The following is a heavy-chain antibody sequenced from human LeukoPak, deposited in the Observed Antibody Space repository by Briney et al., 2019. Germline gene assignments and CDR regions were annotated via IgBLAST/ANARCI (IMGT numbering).Heavy chain of an antibody. CDR3: STYLFIDGIDS. CDR2: IKSKTDGETT. Sequence: GGSLSHSRAASGFHFNNAWMTWVHQAPGKGLEWVGRIKSKTDGETTDYAAQVKGRFTISRDDSKDTLYLQMNSLKTEDTAVYYCSTYLFIDGIDSWGQGTLVTVSS. V-gene: IGHV3-15*01. CDR1: GFHFNNAW. J-gene: IGHJ4*02. D-gene: IGHD1-26*01.